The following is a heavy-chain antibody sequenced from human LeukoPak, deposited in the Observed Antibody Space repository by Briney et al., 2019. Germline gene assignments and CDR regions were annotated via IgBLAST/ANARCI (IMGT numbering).Heavy chain of an antibody. CDR1: GFTFSSYS. Sequence: GGSLGLSCAASGFTFSSYSMNWVRQAPGKGLEWVSSISSSSSYIYYADSVKGRFTISRDNAKNSLYLQMNSLRAEDTAVYYCAKAGLGVRGYYWGQGTLVTVSS. CDR2: ISSSSSYI. J-gene: IGHJ4*02. V-gene: IGHV3-21*01. D-gene: IGHD3-10*01. CDR3: AKAGLGVRGYY.